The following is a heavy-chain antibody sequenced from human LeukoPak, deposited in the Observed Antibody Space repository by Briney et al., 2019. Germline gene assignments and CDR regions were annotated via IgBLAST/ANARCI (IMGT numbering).Heavy chain of an antibody. D-gene: IGHD5-24*01. Sequence: SGALSLTCAVYGGSFSGYYWSWVRQPPGKGLEWIGEINHSGSTNYNPSLKSRVTISVDTSKNQFSLKLSSVTAADTAVYYCARRDGYNFGRKLDYWGQGTLVTVSS. V-gene: IGHV4-34*01. J-gene: IGHJ4*02. CDR1: GGSFSGYY. CDR3: ARRDGYNFGRKLDY. CDR2: INHSGST.